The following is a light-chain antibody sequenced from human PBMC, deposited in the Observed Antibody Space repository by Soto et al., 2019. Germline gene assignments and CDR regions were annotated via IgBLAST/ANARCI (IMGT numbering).Light chain of an antibody. CDR1: QSVSSY. V-gene: IGKV3-11*01. CDR2: DAS. CDR3: QQRSNWYT. Sequence: VLTQSPATLSLSPGERATLSCRASQSVSSYLAWYQQKPGQAPRLLIYDASTRATGIPARFSGSGSGTDFTLTISSLEPEDLAVYYCQQRSNWYTFGQGTKLEIK. J-gene: IGKJ2*01.